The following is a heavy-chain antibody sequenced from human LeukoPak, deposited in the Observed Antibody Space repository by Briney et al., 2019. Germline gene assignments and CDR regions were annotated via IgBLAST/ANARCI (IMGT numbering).Heavy chain of an antibody. J-gene: IGHJ4*02. Sequence: SVKVSCKASGYTFTSYGISWVRQAPGQGLEWMGGIIPIFGTANYAQKFQGRVTITTDESTSTAYMELSSLRSEDTAVYYCARPESDSSSWYVFWGQGTLVTVSS. CDR1: GYTFTSYG. V-gene: IGHV1-69*05. D-gene: IGHD6-13*01. CDR3: ARPESDSSSWYVF. CDR2: IIPIFGTA.